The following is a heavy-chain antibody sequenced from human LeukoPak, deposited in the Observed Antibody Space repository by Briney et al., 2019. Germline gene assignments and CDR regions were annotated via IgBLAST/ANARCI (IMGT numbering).Heavy chain of an antibody. Sequence: ASVKVSCKASGYTFTAYYMHWVRQAPGQGLEWMGWISAYNGNTNYAQKLQGRVTMTTDTSTSTAYMELRSLRSDDTAVYYCARDGSSGYYYKIDDYWGQGTLVTVSS. V-gene: IGHV1-18*04. CDR2: ISAYNGNT. J-gene: IGHJ4*02. CDR3: ARDGSSGYYYKIDDY. CDR1: GYTFTAYY. D-gene: IGHD3-22*01.